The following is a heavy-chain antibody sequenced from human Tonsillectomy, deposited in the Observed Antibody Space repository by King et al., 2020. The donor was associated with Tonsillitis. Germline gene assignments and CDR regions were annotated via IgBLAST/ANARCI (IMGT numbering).Heavy chain of an antibody. V-gene: IGHV1-2*02. D-gene: IGHD2-2*01. J-gene: IGHJ6*02. CDR2: INPNTGGT. CDR3: ALMGVVPAAPPMDV. CDR1: GYTFTGYY. Sequence: QVQLVESGAEVRKPGASVKVSCKAFGYTFTGYYMHWVRQAPGQGLEWMGWINPNTGGTDYAQKFQGRVTMTRDTSISTAYMELSSLRSDDTAVYYCALMGVVPAAPPMDVWGQGTTVTVSS.